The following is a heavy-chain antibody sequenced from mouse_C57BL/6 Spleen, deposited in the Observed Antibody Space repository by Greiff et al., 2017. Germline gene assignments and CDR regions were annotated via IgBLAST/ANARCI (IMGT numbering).Heavy chain of an antibody. V-gene: IGHV2-6*01. CDR2: IWGVGST. Sequence: VQLQQSGPGLVAPSQCLSITCTVSGFSLTSYGVAWVRQSPGKGLEWLGVIWGVGSTNNNSALKSRQTISKDNSKIQVFLRMNSLQTDDTAMYYCARELGYYSMDYWGQGTSVTVSS. CDR3: ARELGYYSMDY. CDR1: GFSLTSYG. D-gene: IGHD4-1*01. J-gene: IGHJ4*01.